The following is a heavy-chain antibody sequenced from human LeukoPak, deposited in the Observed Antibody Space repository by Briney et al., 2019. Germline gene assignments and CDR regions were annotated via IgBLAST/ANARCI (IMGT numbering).Heavy chain of an antibody. CDR1: GIPFSGYA. CDR3: ARHRGPSLHSSGYFDY. D-gene: IGHD3-22*01. J-gene: IGHJ4*02. CDR2: MSHDGTNK. V-gene: IGHV3-30*01. Sequence: PGRSLRLSCAASGIPFSGYAMPWVRPAPGQGPEWVAVMSHDGTNKYYEDSVKRRFTISRDNSKNTLYLQMDSLRTEDTSVYYCARHRGPSLHSSGYFDYWGQGTLVTVSS.